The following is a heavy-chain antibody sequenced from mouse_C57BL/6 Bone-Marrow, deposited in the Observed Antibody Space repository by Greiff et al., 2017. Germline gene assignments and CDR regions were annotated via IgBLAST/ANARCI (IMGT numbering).Heavy chain of an antibody. CDR1: GYTFTSYW. CDR2: IHPNSGST. J-gene: IGHJ2*01. Sequence: VQLQQPGAELVKPGASVKLSCKASGYTFTSYWMHWVKQRPGQGLEWIGMIHPNSGSTNYNEKFKSKATLTVDKSSSTAYMQLSSLTSEDSAVYYCAIYYSNCYFDYWGQGTTLTVSS. D-gene: IGHD2-5*01. V-gene: IGHV1-64*01. CDR3: AIYYSNCYFDY.